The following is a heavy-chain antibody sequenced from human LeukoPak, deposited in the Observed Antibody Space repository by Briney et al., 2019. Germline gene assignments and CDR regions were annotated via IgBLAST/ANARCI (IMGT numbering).Heavy chain of an antibody. J-gene: IGHJ4*02. Sequence: GGSLRLSCAASGFTVSSNYMSWVRQAPGKGLEWVSVIYSVGSTYYADSVKGRFTISRDNSKNTLYLQMNSLRAEDTAVYYCAREGLRSRAAAGINHFDYWGQGTLVTVSS. CDR2: IYSVGST. CDR3: AREGLRSRAAAGINHFDY. D-gene: IGHD6-13*01. CDR1: GFTVSSNY. V-gene: IGHV3-53*05.